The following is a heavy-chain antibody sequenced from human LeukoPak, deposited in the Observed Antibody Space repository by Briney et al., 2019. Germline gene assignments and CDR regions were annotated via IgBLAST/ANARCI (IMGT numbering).Heavy chain of an antibody. V-gene: IGHV3-23*01. CDR3: AKDPRYCSGGSCYRWFDP. CDR1: GFTFSSYA. J-gene: IGHJ5*02. Sequence: GGSLRLSCAASGFTFSSYAMSWVRQAPGKGLEWVSAISGSGGSTYYADSVKGRFTISRDNSKNTLYLQMDSLRAEDTAVYYCAKDPRYCSGGSCYRWFDPWGQGTLVTVSS. D-gene: IGHD2-15*01. CDR2: ISGSGGST.